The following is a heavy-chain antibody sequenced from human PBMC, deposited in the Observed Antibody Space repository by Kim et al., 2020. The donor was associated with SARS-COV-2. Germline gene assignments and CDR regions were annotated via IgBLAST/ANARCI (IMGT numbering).Heavy chain of an antibody. CDR2: IHYIGNT. CDR1: GASISSNNYY. CDR3: AVRDGDTRRY. J-gene: IGHJ4*02. Sequence: SETLSLTCTVSGASISSNNYYWGWIRQPPGNGLEWIGNIHYIGNTYYNPSLKSRVTISIDTSKNQFSLKLSSVTAADTAVYYCAVRDGDTRRYWGQGTLV. V-gene: IGHV4-39*01. D-gene: IGHD4-17*01.